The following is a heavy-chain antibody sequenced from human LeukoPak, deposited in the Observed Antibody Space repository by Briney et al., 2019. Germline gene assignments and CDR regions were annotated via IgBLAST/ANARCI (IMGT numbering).Heavy chain of an antibody. CDR2: IVASSGAT. CDR1: GFNFNNYV. V-gene: IGHV3-23*01. Sequence: PGGSLRLSCAASGFNFNNYVMSWVRQAPGKGLEWVSHIVASSGATFYADSVKGRFTISRDNSKNTLYLQLNSLRAEDTAVYYCAKDRWAGITTNWFDPWGQGTLVTVSS. CDR3: AKDRWAGITTNWFDP. J-gene: IGHJ5*02. D-gene: IGHD3-16*01.